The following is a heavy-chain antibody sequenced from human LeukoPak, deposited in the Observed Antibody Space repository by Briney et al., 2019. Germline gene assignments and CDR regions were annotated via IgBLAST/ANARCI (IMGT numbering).Heavy chain of an antibody. CDR2: ISYDGSNK. D-gene: IGHD3-10*01. CDR3: GRGSVGFGELNY. V-gene: IGHV3-30-3*01. Sequence: GGPLRLSCAASGFTFSNYNMNWVRQAPGKGLEWVAVISYDGSNKFYADSVKGRFTLSRDNSKNTLYLQMNSLRIEDTAVYYCGRGSVGFGELNYWGQGTLVTVSS. J-gene: IGHJ4*02. CDR1: GFTFSNYN.